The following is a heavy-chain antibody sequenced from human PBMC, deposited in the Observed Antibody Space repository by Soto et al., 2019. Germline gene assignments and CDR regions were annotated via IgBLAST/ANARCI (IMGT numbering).Heavy chain of an antibody. D-gene: IGHD6-13*01. J-gene: IGHJ5*02. Sequence: EVQLSESGGGLVQPGGSLRLSCAASGITFSNNAMSWVRQAPGKGLEWVSSISASGTSTYYADSVTGRFTISRDISNNTLYLQMNSLRADDTAVYYSAKRGHSTSWYWFDPWGQGTLVTVSS. CDR3: AKRGHSTSWYWFDP. V-gene: IGHV3-23*01. CDR1: GITFSNNA. CDR2: ISASGTST.